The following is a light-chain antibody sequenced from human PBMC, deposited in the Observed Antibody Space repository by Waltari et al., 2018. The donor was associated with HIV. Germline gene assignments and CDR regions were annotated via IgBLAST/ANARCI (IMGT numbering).Light chain of an antibody. CDR3: SSFADRDGFYVL. J-gene: IGLJ2*01. V-gene: IGLV2-8*01. CDR2: EVT. Sequence: QSALTQPPSASGSPGQSVTLSSTGTNRDIDSYDYVSWQQLHPGKAPKLVISEVTTRPSGVSDRFSGSKSANTAFLTVSGLQAEDEADYYCSSFADRDGFYVLFGGGTRLTVL. CDR1: NRDIDSYDY.